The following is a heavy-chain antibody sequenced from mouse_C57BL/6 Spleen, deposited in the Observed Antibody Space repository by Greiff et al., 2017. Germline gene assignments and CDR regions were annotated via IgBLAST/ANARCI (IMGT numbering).Heavy chain of an antibody. V-gene: IGHV1-54*01. D-gene: IGHD2-12*01. J-gene: IGHJ4*01. CDR1: GYAFTNYL. CDR2: INPGSGGT. Sequence: VNVVESGAELVRPGTSVKVSCKASGYAFTNYLIEWVKQRPGQGLEWIGVINPGSGGTNYNEKFKGKATLTADKSSSTAYMQLSSLTSEDSAVYFCARYSPYYAMDYWGQGTSVTVSS. CDR3: ARYSPYYAMDY.